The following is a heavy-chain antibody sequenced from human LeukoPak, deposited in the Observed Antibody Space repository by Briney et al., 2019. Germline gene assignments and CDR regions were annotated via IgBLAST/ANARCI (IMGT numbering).Heavy chain of an antibody. Sequence: GGSRQISCEVSVAPFIDHWRGGLGRLHGKGREGMGIIYPGDSDTRSSPSFQGQVTISADKSISTAYLQWSSLKASDTAMYYCARHVGASYYYSGMDVWGQGTTVTVSS. CDR2: IYPGDSDT. CDR1: VAPFIDHW. CDR3: ARHVGASYYYSGMDV. D-gene: IGHD1-26*01. V-gene: IGHV5-51*01. J-gene: IGHJ6*02.